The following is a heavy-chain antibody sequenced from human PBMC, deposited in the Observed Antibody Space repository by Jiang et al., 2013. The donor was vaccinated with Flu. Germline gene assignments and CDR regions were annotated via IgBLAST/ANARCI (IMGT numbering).Heavy chain of an antibody. CDR2: IYPGDSDT. CDR3: ASQGCTNGVCSDDAFDI. V-gene: IGHV5-51*01. D-gene: IGHD2-8*01. J-gene: IGHJ3*02. Sequence: GWVRQMPGKGLEWMGIIYPGDSDTRYSPSFQGQVTISADKSISTAYLQWSSLKASDTAMYYCASQGCTNGVCSDDAFDIWGQGTMVTVSS.